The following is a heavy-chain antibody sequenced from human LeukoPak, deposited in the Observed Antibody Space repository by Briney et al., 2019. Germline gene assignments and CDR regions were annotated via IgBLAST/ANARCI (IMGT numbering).Heavy chain of an antibody. D-gene: IGHD4-17*01. CDR1: GFTFSNYN. Sequence: GGSLRLSCAASGFTFSNYNMNWVRQAPGKGLEWVSYITRSGTTIYYADSVKGRFTISRDNAKNSLYLQMNSLRDEDTAVYYCAREVSTVTTNWFDPWGQGTLVTVSS. CDR2: ITRSGTTI. CDR3: AREVSTVTTNWFDP. J-gene: IGHJ5*02. V-gene: IGHV3-48*02.